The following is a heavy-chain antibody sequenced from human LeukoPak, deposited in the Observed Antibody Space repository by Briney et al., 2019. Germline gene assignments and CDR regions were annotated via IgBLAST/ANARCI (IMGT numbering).Heavy chain of an antibody. J-gene: IGHJ4*02. CDR2: LSDSVTST. Sequence: PGRSLRLSCAASGFTFSSYAMSWVRQAPGNGLEWVSVLSDSVTSTYYADSGKGRFTISRDNSKNTLYLQMNSLRAGDTAIYYCARSYAPALYFTNGYPACWGQGTLVTVSS. D-gene: IGHD2-15*01. V-gene: IGHV3-23*01. CDR1: GFTFSSYA. CDR3: ARSYAPALYFTNGYPAC.